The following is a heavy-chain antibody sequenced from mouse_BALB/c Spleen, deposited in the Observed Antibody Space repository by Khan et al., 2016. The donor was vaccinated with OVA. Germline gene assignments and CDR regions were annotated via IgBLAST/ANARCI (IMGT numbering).Heavy chain of an antibody. D-gene: IGHD2-14*01. Sequence: QVQLQQSGAELARPGASVTMSCKASGYTFTSYTIHWIKKRPGQGLEWIGYINPSNGYTNYNQKFKDKAPLTKDKSSTKAYLQLSSLTADASEDYSCVMNVAYHRNAGWLSYGGQGTLVTVSA. V-gene: IGHV1-4*01. CDR1: GYTFTSYT. CDR2: INPSNGYT. CDR3: VMNVAYHRNAGWLSY. J-gene: IGHJ3*01.